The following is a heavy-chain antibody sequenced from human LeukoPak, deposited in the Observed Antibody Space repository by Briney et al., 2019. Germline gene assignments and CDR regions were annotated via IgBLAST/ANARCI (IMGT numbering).Heavy chain of an antibody. V-gene: IGHV1-3*01. Sequence: ASVKVSCKASGYTFTNYAIHWVRQAPGQRPEWMGWINASNGDTRYLQRFQGRVTITRDTSASAVYMELSSLRYEDTAMFYCARGPIAAVAFFDYWGQGTLVSVSA. CDR1: GYTFTNYA. CDR3: ARGPIAAVAFFDY. J-gene: IGHJ4*02. D-gene: IGHD6-13*01. CDR2: INASNGDT.